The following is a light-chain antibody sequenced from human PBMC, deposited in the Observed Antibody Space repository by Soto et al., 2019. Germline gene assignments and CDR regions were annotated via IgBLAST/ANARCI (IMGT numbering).Light chain of an antibody. CDR2: EGS. J-gene: IGLJ3*02. CDR1: SSDVGTYNL. Sequence: QSVLTQPASVSGSPGQSITISCTGTSSDVGTYNLVSWYQQHPGKAPKLMIYEGSKRPSRVSNRFSGSKSGNTASLTISGLQAEDEADYYCCSYAGGSSWVFGGGTKLTVL. V-gene: IGLV2-23*01. CDR3: CSYAGGSSWV.